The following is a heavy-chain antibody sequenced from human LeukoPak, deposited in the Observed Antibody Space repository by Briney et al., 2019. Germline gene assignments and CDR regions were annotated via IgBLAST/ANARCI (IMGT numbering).Heavy chain of an antibody. D-gene: IGHD2-21*01. CDR1: GGTFSSYA. V-gene: IGHV1-69*05. Sequence: GASVKVSCKASGGTFSSYAISWVRQAPGRGLEWMGRIIPIFGTANYPQKFQGRVTITTDESTSTPYMELSSLRSEDTAVYYCARGGEFYYYYMDVGGKGKTVTVSS. J-gene: IGHJ6*03. CDR2: IIPIFGTA. CDR3: ARGGEFYYYYMDV.